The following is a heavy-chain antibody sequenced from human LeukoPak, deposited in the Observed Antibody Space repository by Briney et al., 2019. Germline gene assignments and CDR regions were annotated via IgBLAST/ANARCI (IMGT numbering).Heavy chain of an antibody. CDR1: GGSISSYY. J-gene: IGHJ3*02. CDR2: IYTSGNT. CDR3: ARPYSSGWSGAFDI. V-gene: IGHV4-4*09. Sequence: SETLSLTCTVSGGSISSYYWSWIRQPPGKGLEWIGNIYTSGNTNYNPSLKSRVAISVDTSKNQFSLKLNSVTAADAAVYYCARPYSSGWSGAFDIWGQGTMVTVSS. D-gene: IGHD6-19*01.